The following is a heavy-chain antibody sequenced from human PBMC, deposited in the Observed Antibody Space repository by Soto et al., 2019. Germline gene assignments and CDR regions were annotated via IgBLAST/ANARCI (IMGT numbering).Heavy chain of an antibody. CDR3: ARDYGAGSYGIDY. D-gene: IGHD3-10*01. CDR2: IHNSGTT. J-gene: IGHJ4*02. V-gene: IGHV4-59*01. CDR1: GASINTYY. Sequence: PSETLSLTCTVSGASINTYYWAWTRQPPGKGLEWIGYIHNSGTTDYNPSLKSRVTMSVDTSKSQFSLKLSSVTAADTAVYYCARDYGAGSYGIDYWGQGTLVTVSS.